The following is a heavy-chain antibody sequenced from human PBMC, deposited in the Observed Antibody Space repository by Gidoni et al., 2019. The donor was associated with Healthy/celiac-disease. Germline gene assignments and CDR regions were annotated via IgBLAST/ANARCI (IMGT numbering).Heavy chain of an antibody. Sequence: VQLQESGPGLVKPSQTLSLTCTVSGGSISSGDYYWSWIRQPPGKGLEWIGSSYYSGSTYYNPSLKSRVTISVDTSKNQFSLKLSSVTAADTAVYYCARDLGETMVQGNWFDPWGQGTLVTVSS. J-gene: IGHJ5*02. CDR2: SYYSGST. CDR1: GGSISSGDYY. D-gene: IGHD3-10*01. V-gene: IGHV4-30-4*01. CDR3: ARDLGETMVQGNWFDP.